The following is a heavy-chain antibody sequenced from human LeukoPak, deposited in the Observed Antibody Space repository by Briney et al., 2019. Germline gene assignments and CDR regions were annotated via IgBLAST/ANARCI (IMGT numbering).Heavy chain of an antibody. CDR2: IKSKTDGGTT. Sequence: GGSLRLSCAASGFTFSNAWMSWVRQAPGKGLEWVGRIKSKTDGGTTDYAAPVKGRFTISRDNSKNTLYLQMNSLRTEDRAVYYCARARGISAAGFPGESLQHWGQGTLVTVSS. V-gene: IGHV3-15*01. CDR3: ARARGISAAGFPGESLQH. CDR1: GFTFSNAW. D-gene: IGHD6-13*01. J-gene: IGHJ1*01.